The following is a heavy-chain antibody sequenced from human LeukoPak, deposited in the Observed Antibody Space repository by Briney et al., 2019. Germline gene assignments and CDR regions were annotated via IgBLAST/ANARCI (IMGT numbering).Heavy chain of an antibody. J-gene: IGHJ3*02. Sequence: GGSLRLSCVASGFTFSTYAMGWVRQVPGKGLEWVSSVSESGGSTYYADSVKGRFTISRDNSKDTLSLQMNSLRAEDTAVYYCARSRGAGLDAFDIWGQGTMVTVSS. CDR1: GFTFSTYA. CDR3: ARSRGAGLDAFDI. V-gene: IGHV3-23*01. D-gene: IGHD6-19*01. CDR2: VSESGGST.